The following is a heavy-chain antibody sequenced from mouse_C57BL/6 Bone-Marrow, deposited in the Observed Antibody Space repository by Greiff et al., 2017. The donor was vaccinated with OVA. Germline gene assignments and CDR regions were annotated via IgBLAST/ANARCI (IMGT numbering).Heavy chain of an antibody. CDR2: ISGGGGNT. Sequence: EVHLVESGGGLVKPGGSLKLSCAASGFTFSSYTMSWVRQTPEKRLEWVATISGGGGNTYYPDSVKGRFTISRDNAKNTLYLQMSSLRSEDTALYYCARPLYGSSPSFDYWGQGTTLTVSS. CDR3: ARPLYGSSPSFDY. CDR1: GFTFSSYT. D-gene: IGHD1-1*01. J-gene: IGHJ2*01. V-gene: IGHV5-9*01.